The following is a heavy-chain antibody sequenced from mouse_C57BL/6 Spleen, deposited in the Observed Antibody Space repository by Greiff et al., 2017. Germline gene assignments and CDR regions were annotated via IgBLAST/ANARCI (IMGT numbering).Heavy chain of an antibody. J-gene: IGHJ4*01. Sequence: VQLQQPGAELVMPGASVKLSCKASGYTFTSYWMHWVKQRPGQGLEWIGEIDPSDSYTNYNQKFKGKSTLTVDKSSSTAYMQLSSLTSEDSAVYYCARDYDYDGDAMDYWGQGTSVTVSS. CDR1: GYTFTSYW. CDR2: IDPSDSYT. D-gene: IGHD2-4*01. V-gene: IGHV1-69*01. CDR3: ARDYDYDGDAMDY.